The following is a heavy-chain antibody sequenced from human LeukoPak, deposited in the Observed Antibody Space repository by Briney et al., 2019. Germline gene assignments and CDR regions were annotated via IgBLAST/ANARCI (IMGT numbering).Heavy chain of an antibody. D-gene: IGHD2-2*01. V-gene: IGHV3-30*04. J-gene: IGHJ6*03. Sequence: PGRSLRLSCAPSGFTFRNYAMHWVRQAPGKGLEWVAVISYAGSNEHYADSVKGRFTISRDNSKNSLFLQMNSLRDEDTAVYYCARTPAAIVWSYYYYYMDVWGKGTTVTISS. CDR2: ISYAGSNE. CDR1: GFTFRNYA. CDR3: ARTPAAIVWSYYYYYMDV.